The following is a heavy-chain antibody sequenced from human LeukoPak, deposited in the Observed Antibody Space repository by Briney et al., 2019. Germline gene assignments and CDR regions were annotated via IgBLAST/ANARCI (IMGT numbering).Heavy chain of an antibody. V-gene: IGHV1-18*01. CDR3: ARDKVVLMVYPKNWFDP. Sequence: ASVKVSCKASGYTFTSYGISWVRQAPGQGLEWMGWISAYNGNTNYAQKLQGRVTMTTDTSTSTAYMELRSLRSDDTAVYYCARDKVVLMVYPKNWFDPWGQGTLVTVSS. D-gene: IGHD2-8*01. CDR1: GYTFTSYG. CDR2: ISAYNGNT. J-gene: IGHJ5*02.